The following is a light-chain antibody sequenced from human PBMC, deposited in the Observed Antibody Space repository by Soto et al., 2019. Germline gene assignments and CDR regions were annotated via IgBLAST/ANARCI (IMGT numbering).Light chain of an antibody. J-gene: IGKJ1*01. V-gene: IGKV3-11*01. CDR3: QQRYNWPLT. CDR1: QTLSTY. Sequence: EIVLTQSPATLSLSPGDRATLSCRASQTLSTYVAWYQQKPGQAPRLLIYDASNRATGITARFSGSGSGADFTLTISSLEPEDFAVYYCQQRYNWPLTFGQGTKVEI. CDR2: DAS.